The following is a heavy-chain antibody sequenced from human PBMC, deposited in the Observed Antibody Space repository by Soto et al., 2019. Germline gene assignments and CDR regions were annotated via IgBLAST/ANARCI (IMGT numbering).Heavy chain of an antibody. D-gene: IGHD3-3*01. J-gene: IGHJ6*02. CDR1: GFTFSSYG. Sequence: GGSLSLSCAASGFTFSSYGMHWVRQAPGKGLEWVAVIWYDGSNKYYADSVKGRFTISRDNSKNTLYLQMNSLRAEDTAVYYCARELLLRSSEYGMDVWGQGTTVTVSS. CDR3: ARELLLRSSEYGMDV. CDR2: IWYDGSNK. V-gene: IGHV3-33*01.